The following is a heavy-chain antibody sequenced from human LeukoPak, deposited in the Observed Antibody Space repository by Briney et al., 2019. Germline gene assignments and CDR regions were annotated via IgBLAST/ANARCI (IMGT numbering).Heavy chain of an antibody. CDR1: GGSISSYY. V-gene: IGHV4-4*07. Sequence: PSETLSLTCTVSGGSISSYYWSWLRQPAGKGLEWIGRIYTSGSTNYNPSLKSRVTMSVDTSKNQFSLKLSSVTAADTAVYYCARARYYYDSSGYSTYYFDYWGQGTLVTVSS. CDR2: IYTSGST. CDR3: ARARYYYDSSGYSTYYFDY. D-gene: IGHD3-22*01. J-gene: IGHJ4*02.